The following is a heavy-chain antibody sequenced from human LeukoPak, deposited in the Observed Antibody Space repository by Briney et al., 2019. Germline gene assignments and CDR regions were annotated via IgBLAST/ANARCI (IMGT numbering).Heavy chain of an antibody. Sequence: SETLSLTCTVSGGSISSYYWSWIRQPPGKGLEWIGYIYYSGSTNYNPSLKSRVTISVDTSKNQFSLKLSSVTAADTAVYCCARDGGIVGATPYFDYWGQGTLVTVSS. CDR3: ARDGGIVGATPYFDY. CDR2: IYYSGST. V-gene: IGHV4-59*01. CDR1: GGSISSYY. D-gene: IGHD1-26*01. J-gene: IGHJ4*02.